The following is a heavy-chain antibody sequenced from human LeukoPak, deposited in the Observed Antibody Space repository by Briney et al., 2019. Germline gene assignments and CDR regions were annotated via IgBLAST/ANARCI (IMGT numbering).Heavy chain of an antibody. V-gene: IGHV3-48*03. Sequence: GGSLRLSCVVSGINLSTNRMTWVRLAPGKGLEWVSYISGTGTIYYADSVKGRFTISRDNAKNSLYLQMNSLRAEDTAVYYCARFGSSGYYYFDYWGQGTLVTVSS. D-gene: IGHD3-22*01. CDR1: GINLSTNR. CDR3: ARFGSSGYYYFDY. J-gene: IGHJ4*02. CDR2: ISGTGTI.